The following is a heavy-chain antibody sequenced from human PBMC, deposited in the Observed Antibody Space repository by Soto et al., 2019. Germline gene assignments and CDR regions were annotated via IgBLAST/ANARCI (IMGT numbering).Heavy chain of an antibody. CDR1: GGSFSGYY. J-gene: IGHJ4*02. Sequence: QVQLQQWGAGLLKPSETLSLTCAVYGGSFSGYYWSWIRQPPGKGLEWIGEINHSGSTNYNPSLKSRVTISVDTPKNQFSLKLSSVTAADTAVYYCARVAPYRMVREPADYWGQGTLVTVSS. D-gene: IGHD3-10*01. CDR2: INHSGST. V-gene: IGHV4-34*01. CDR3: ARVAPYRMVREPADY.